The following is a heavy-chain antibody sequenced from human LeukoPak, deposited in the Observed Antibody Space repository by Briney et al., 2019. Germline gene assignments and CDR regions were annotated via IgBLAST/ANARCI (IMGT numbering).Heavy chain of an antibody. D-gene: IGHD5-18*01. CDR1: GGTFSSYA. V-gene: IGHV1-69*05. CDR3: ARGRIQPNWFDP. Sequence: SVTLSFKASGGTFSSYANSWVRQAPGQGLEWMGGIIPIFGTANYAQKFQGRVTITTDESTSTAYMELSSLRSEDTAVYYCARGRIQPNWFDPWGQGTLVTVSS. CDR2: IIPIFGTA. J-gene: IGHJ5*02.